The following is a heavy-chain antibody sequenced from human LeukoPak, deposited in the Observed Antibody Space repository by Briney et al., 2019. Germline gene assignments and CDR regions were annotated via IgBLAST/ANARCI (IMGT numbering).Heavy chain of an antibody. CDR3: AGDGGGGSFNWFDP. CDR1: GGSISSGGYY. D-gene: IGHD2-15*01. CDR2: IYYSGST. Sequence: PSETLSLTCTVSGGSISSGGYYWSWIRQHPGKGLEWIGYIYYSGSTYYNPSLKSRVTISVDTSKNQFSLKLSSVTAADTAVYYCAGDGGGGSFNWFDPWGQGTLVTVSS. V-gene: IGHV4-31*03. J-gene: IGHJ5*02.